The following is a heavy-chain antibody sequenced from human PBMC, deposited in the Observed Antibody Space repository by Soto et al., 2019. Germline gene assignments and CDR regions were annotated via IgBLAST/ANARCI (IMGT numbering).Heavy chain of an antibody. Sequence: QVQLVQSGAEVKKPGASVKVSCKASGYTFTNFGISWVRQAPGQGLEWMGWISAYNGNTNYAQKFQGRGTMTTDTSTRTAYMALRSLRSDDKDVYYCARGGAPIASWGQGPLVTVSS. V-gene: IGHV1-18*01. CDR3: ARGGAPIAS. CDR2: ISAYNGNT. CDR1: GYTFTNFG. D-gene: IGHD3-16*01. J-gene: IGHJ4*02.